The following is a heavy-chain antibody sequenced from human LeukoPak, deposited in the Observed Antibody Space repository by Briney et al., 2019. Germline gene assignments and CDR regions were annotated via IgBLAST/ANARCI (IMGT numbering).Heavy chain of an antibody. Sequence: SQTLSLTCTVSGGSISSGGYYWSWIRQPPGKGLEWIVEINHSGSTNYNPSLKSRVTISVDTSKNQFSLKLSSVTAADTAVYYRARDDAFDIWGQGTMVTVSS. CDR3: ARDDAFDI. V-gene: IGHV4-30-2*01. CDR1: GGSISSGGYY. J-gene: IGHJ3*02. CDR2: INHSGST.